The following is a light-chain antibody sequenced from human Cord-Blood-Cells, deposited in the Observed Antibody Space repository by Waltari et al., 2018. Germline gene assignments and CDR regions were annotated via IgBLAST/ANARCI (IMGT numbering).Light chain of an antibody. V-gene: IGLV3-19*01. CDR2: GKN. CDR1: RLSSYA. J-gene: IGLJ2*01. Sequence: SSELTQDPAVSVALAPTLRFTCQGDRLSSYAGRWYQQKPGQAPVLVIYGKNNRPSGIPDRFSGSSSGNTASLTITGAQAEDEADYYCNSRDSSGNHVVFGGGTKLTVL. CDR3: NSRDSSGNHVV.